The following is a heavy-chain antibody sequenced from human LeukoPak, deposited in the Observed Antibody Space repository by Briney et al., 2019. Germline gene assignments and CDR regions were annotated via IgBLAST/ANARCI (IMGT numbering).Heavy chain of an antibody. CDR1: GFTFSSYA. V-gene: IGHV3-23*01. D-gene: IGHD6-13*01. Sequence: GGSLRLSCAASGFTFSSYAMSWVRQAPGKGLEWVSAISGSGGSTYYADSVKGRFTFSRDNSKNTLYLQMNSPRAEDTAVYYCAKDPLYSSSWYSDYWGQGTLVTVSS. CDR2: ISGSGGST. J-gene: IGHJ4*02. CDR3: AKDPLYSSSWYSDY.